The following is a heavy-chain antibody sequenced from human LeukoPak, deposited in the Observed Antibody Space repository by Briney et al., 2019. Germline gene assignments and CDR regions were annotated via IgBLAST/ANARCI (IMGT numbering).Heavy chain of an antibody. CDR1: GDSMTNYH. CDR3: ARSGLVRGVST. Sequence: SETLSLACTVSGDSMTNYHWTWIRQPPGKELEWIGSISYSGTTNYNPSLKSRVTMSVDTSKSQFSLKLNSVTAADTAFYYCARSGLVRGVSTWGQGALVTVSS. V-gene: IGHV4-59*01. D-gene: IGHD3-10*01. J-gene: IGHJ4*02. CDR2: ISYSGTT.